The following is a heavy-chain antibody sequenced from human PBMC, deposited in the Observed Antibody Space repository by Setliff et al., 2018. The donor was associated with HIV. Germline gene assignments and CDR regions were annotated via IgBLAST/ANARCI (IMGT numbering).Heavy chain of an antibody. Sequence: SETLSLTCTVSGGSISSYYWSWIRQPPGKGLEWLGHIYSSGSTNYNPSHKSRVTISVDTSKNQFSLKLYSVTAADTAVYYCARAYFGSGIYYWGQGTLVTVSS. D-gene: IGHD3-10*01. CDR2: IYSSGST. CDR1: GGSISSYY. V-gene: IGHV4-4*09. J-gene: IGHJ4*02. CDR3: ARAYFGSGIYY.